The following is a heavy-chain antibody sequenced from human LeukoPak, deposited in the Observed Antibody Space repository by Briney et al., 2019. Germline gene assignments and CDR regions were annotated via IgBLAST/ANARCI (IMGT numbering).Heavy chain of an antibody. CDR2: ISNSNSYI. J-gene: IGHJ5*02. CDR3: AKDGERESVTIFGVVINPRWFDP. V-gene: IGHV3-21*04. D-gene: IGHD3-3*01. CDR1: GFTFSSYS. Sequence: GGSLRLSCAASGFTFSSYSMNWVRQAPGKGLEWVSSISNSNSYIYYADSVKGRFTISRDNAKNSLYLQMNSLRAEDTAVYYCAKDGERESVTIFGVVINPRWFDPWGQGTLVTVSS.